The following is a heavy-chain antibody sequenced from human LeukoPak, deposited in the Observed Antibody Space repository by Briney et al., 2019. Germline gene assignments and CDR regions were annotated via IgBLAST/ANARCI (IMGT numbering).Heavy chain of an antibody. V-gene: IGHV1-18*04. CDR2: ISTYNGHT. CDR3: AREGGRYCSGGSCYSSNGWYGGLNY. CDR1: GYTFTSHY. Sequence: ASVKVSCKASGYTFTSHYMDWVRQAPGQGLEWMGWISTYNGHTNYARKVQGRVTMTTDTSTSTAYMELRSLRSDDTAVYYCAREGGRYCSGGSCYSSNGWYGGLNYWGQGTLVTVSS. J-gene: IGHJ4*02. D-gene: IGHD2-15*01.